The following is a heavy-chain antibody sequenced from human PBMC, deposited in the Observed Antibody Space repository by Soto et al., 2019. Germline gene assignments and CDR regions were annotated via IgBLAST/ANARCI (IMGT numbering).Heavy chain of an antibody. CDR1: GGSVSNKTYY. CDR2: VYYSGTT. Sequence: PSETLSLTCSVSGGSVSNKTYYWSWIRQPPGKRLEWIGYVYYSGTTNYNPSLKSRVTISVDLSKNQFSLRLSSVTTADTALYYSARNTHVPNTLRSRYFFDYWGQGTLVTVSS. V-gene: IGHV4-61*01. J-gene: IGHJ4*02. CDR3: ARNTHVPNTLRSRYFFDY. D-gene: IGHD4-17*01.